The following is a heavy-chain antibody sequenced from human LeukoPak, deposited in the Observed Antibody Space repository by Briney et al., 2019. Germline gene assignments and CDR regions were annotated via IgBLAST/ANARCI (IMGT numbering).Heavy chain of an antibody. CDR3: ARDRIAAAGAFDY. V-gene: IGHV1-69*01. Sequence: SVKVSCKASGGTFISYAISWVRQAPGQGLERMGGIIPIFGTANYAQKFQGRVTITADESTSTAYMELSSLRSEDTAVYYCARDRIAAAGAFDYWGQGTLVTVPS. CDR2: IIPIFGTA. CDR1: GGTFISYA. J-gene: IGHJ4*02. D-gene: IGHD6-13*01.